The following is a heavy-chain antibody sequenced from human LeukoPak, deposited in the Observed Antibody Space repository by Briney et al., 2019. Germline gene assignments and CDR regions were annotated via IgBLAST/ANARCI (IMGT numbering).Heavy chain of an antibody. V-gene: IGHV1-2*04. Sequence: GASVKVSCKASGYTFTGYYMHWVRQAPGQGLEWMGWINPNSGGTNYAQKFQGWVTMTRDTSISTAYMELSRLRSDDTAVYHCARTSCYGNYYYYYYMDVWGKGTTVTVSS. CDR2: INPNSGGT. CDR1: GYTFTGYY. D-gene: IGHD2-2*01. CDR3: ARTSCYGNYYYYYYMDV. J-gene: IGHJ6*03.